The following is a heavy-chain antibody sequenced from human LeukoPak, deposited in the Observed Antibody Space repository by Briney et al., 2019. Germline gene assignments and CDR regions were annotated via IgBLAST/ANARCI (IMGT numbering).Heavy chain of an antibody. CDR1: GFTFSTYW. J-gene: IGHJ4*02. CDR3: ARGRYYLDS. CDR2: FNSDGRSA. V-gene: IGHV3-74*01. Sequence: GGSLRLSCAASGFTFSTYWMHWVRQAPGKGLVWVSRFNSDGRSAYYADSVKGRFTITRDNAKNTLYLQMNSLRAEDTAVYYCARGRYYLDSWGQGTLVTASS. D-gene: IGHD2-8*01.